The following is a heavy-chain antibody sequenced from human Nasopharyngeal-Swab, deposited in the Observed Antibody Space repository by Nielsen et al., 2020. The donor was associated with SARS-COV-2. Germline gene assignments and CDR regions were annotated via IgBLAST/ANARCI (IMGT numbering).Heavy chain of an antibody. D-gene: IGHD3-16*01. V-gene: IGHV3-23*01. Sequence: GGSLRLSCAASGFTFSSYAMSWVRQAPGKGLEWVSAISGSGGSKYYADSVKGRFTISRDNSKNTLYLQMNSLRADDTAVYYCAKVTGLGNENWGQGTLVTVSS. J-gene: IGHJ4*02. CDR2: ISGSGGSK. CDR3: AKVTGLGNEN. CDR1: GFTFSSYA.